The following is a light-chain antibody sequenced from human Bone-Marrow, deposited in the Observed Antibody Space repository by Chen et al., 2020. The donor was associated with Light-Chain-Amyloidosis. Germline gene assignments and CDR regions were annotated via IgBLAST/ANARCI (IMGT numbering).Light chain of an antibody. V-gene: IGKV3-11*01. CDR1: QSVSSH. CDR2: DAS. Sequence: EIVLTQSPVTLSLSPGERATLSCRAGQSVSSHLAWYQQKPGQAPRLLIYDASNRATGIPARFSGSGSGTDFTLTINSLGPEDFAVYYCQQRSNWPLTFGGGTKVEIK. CDR3: QQRSNWPLT. J-gene: IGKJ4*01.